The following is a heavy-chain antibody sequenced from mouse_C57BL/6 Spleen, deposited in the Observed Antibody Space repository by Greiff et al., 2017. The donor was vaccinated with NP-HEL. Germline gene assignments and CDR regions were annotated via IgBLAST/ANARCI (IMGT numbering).Heavy chain of an antibody. D-gene: IGHD1-1*01. J-gene: IGHJ3*01. CDR3: TRGKFSTTEVGRGFAD. CDR2: IDPSDSET. CDR1: GFTFTSYW. Sequence: QVQLLQSGAELVRPGSSVKLSCKASGFTFTSYWMYWVKQRPIQGLEWIGNIDPSDSETYYKQKFKDKVTLTVDKSSSTAYMQLSSLTSEDSAVDYCTRGKFSTTEVGRGFADWGQGTLVTVSA. V-gene: IGHV1-52*01.